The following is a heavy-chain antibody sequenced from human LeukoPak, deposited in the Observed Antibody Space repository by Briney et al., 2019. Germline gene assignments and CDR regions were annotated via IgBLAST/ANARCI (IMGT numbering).Heavy chain of an antibody. D-gene: IGHD3-3*01. Sequence: GGSLRLSCAASGFTYSTYWMSWVRQAPGKGLEWVANVKEDGSEKYYVDSVKGRFTISRDNAKNSLYLQMNSLRAEDTAVYYCATRDFWSGYYRDWGQGTLVTVSS. V-gene: IGHV3-7*01. CDR2: VKEDGSEK. CDR3: ATRDFWSGYYRD. J-gene: IGHJ4*02. CDR1: GFTYSTYW.